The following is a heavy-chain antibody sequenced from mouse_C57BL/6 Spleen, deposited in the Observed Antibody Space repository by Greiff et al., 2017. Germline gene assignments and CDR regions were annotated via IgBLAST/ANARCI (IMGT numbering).Heavy chain of an antibody. CDR3: ARRGDYGSSYVAMDY. CDR2: IDPSDSYT. D-gene: IGHD1-1*01. Sequence: QVHVKQSGAELVKPGASVKLSCKASGYTFTSYWMQWVKQRPGQGLEWIGEIDPSDSYTNYNQKFKGKATLTVDTSSSTAYMQLSSLTSEDSAVYCCARRGDYGSSYVAMDYWGQGTSVTVSS. V-gene: IGHV1-50*01. J-gene: IGHJ4*01. CDR1: GYTFTSYW.